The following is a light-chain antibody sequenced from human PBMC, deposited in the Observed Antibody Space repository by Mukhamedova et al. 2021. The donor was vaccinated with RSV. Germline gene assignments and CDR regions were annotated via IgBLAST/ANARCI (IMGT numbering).Light chain of an antibody. J-gene: IGLJ2*01. CDR3: QVWDSSTVV. V-gene: IGLV3-1*01. CDR2: EDS. Sequence: VMFEDSKRPAGIPERFSGSNSGNTAPLTISGTQPMDEADYYCQVWDSSTVVFGKGTKLTVL.